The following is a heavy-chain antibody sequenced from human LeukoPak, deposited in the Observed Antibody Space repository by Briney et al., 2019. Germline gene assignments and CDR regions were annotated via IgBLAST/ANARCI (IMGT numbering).Heavy chain of an antibody. V-gene: IGHV4-34*01. CDR2: INHSGST. CDR3: ARGRVSSSTWYSTYYYYFYMDV. CDR1: GGSFSGYY. Sequence: SETLSLTCAVYGGSFSGYYWSWIRQPPGKGLEWIGEINHSGSTNFNPSLNGRVSISRDTTKNLFSLRLRSVTAADTAVYFCARGRVSSSTWYSTYYYYFYMDVWGKGTTVTVSS. D-gene: IGHD1-1*01. J-gene: IGHJ6*03.